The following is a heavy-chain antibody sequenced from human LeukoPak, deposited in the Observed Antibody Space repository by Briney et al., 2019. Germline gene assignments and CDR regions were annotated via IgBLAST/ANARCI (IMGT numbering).Heavy chain of an antibody. J-gene: IGHJ6*03. CDR2: ISDDGKNK. V-gene: IGHV3-30*04. CDR3: ARARRAYVNGDYYYYYYMDE. D-gene: IGHD2-8*01. CDR1: GFTFRTYS. Sequence: PGRSLRLSCAASGFTFRTYSMHWVRQAPGKGLQWVAVISDDGKNKYYADSLKGRFTISRDDSKSTLYLQMNSLRPEDTAIYYCARARRAYVNGDYYYYYYMDEWGKGTTVTVSS.